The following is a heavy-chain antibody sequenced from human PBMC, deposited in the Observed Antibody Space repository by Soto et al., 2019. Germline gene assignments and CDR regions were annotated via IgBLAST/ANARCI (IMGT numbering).Heavy chain of an antibody. V-gene: IGHV4-59*01. Sequence: QVQLQESGPGLVKPSETLSLTCTVSGASFSSYYWSWIRQSPGKGLEWIGHTSYSGSTNYNPSLKSRVTISVDSSKSQFSLKLSSVTAADAAVYYCARGQGQWLVLWGQGTLVTVSS. CDR3: ARGQGQWLVL. J-gene: IGHJ4*02. D-gene: IGHD6-19*01. CDR2: TSYSGST. CDR1: GASFSSYY.